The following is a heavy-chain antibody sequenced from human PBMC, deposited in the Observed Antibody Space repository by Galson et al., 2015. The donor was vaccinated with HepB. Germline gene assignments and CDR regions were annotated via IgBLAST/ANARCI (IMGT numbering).Heavy chain of an antibody. J-gene: IGHJ6*02. CDR3: ARVWTRGGEQWLVPYYYYYGMDV. CDR2: IYYSGST. V-gene: IGHV4-59*01. Sequence: ETLSLTCTVSGGSISSYYWSWIRQPPGKGLEWIGYIYYSGSTNYNPSLKSRVTISVDTSKNQFSLKLSSVTAADTAVYYCARVWTRGGEQWLVPYYYYYGMDVWGQGTTVTVSS. D-gene: IGHD6-19*01. CDR1: GGSISSYY.